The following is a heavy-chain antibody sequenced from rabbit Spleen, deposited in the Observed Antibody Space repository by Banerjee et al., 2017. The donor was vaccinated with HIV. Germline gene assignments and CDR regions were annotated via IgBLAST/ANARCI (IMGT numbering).Heavy chain of an antibody. CDR2: IAGVSSAFT. D-gene: IGHD8-1*01. CDR3: ARDTGSSFSSYGMDL. CDR1: GFSFSSSDY. V-gene: IGHV1S40*01. Sequence: QSLEASGGDLVKPGASLTLTCTASGFSFSSSDYMCWVRQAPGKGLEWISCIAGVSSAFTYSATWAKGRFTCSKTSSTTVTLQMTSLTVADTATYFCARDTGSSFSSYGMDLWGPGTLVTVS. J-gene: IGHJ6*01.